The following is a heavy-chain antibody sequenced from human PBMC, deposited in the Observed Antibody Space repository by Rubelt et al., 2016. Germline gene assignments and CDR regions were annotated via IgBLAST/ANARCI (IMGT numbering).Heavy chain of an antibody. J-gene: IGHJ6*02. V-gene: IGHV4-34*10. CDR1: GGSITYYY. CDR3: ARRPDGLDV. Sequence: QVQVQESGPGLVKPSETLSLTCTVSGGSITYYYWNWIRQTPGKGLEWIGEINHGGSTNYNPSLQGRCSISVEPSKNQFSLRLTSGTAADTAVYYCARRPDGLDVWGQGTTVTVS. CDR2: INHGGST.